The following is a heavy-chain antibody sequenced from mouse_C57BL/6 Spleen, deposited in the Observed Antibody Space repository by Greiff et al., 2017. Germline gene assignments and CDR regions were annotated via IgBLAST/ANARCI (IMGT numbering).Heavy chain of an antibody. CDR1: GYTFTSYW. Sequence: QVQLQQSGAELVKPGASVKLSCKASGYTFTSYWMHWVKQRPGQGLEWIGMIHPDSGSTKYNEKFKGKATLTVDKSSSTAYMQLSSLTSEDSAVYYCATYCYVSFDYWGQGTTLTVSS. CDR2: IHPDSGST. CDR3: ATYCYVSFDY. D-gene: IGHD1-1*01. V-gene: IGHV1-64*01. J-gene: IGHJ2*01.